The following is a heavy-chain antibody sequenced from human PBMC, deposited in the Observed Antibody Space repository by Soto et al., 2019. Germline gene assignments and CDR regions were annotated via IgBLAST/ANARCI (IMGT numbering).Heavy chain of an antibody. CDR3: ARDKLRDSRGYYGPSRSYAFDI. CDR2: INHSGST. CDR1: GFTFSNAW. D-gene: IGHD3-22*01. J-gene: IGHJ3*02. V-gene: IGHV4-34*01. Sequence: GSLRLSCATSGFTFSNAWMSWIRQPPGKGLEWIGEINHSGSTNYNPSLKSRVTISIDRSKNQFSLKLSSVTAADTAIYYCARDKLRDSRGYYGPSRSYAFDIWGQGTMVTVS.